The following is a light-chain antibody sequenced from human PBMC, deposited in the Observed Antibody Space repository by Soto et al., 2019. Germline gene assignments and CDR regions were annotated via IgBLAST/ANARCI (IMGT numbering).Light chain of an antibody. CDR2: ATS. J-gene: IGKJ3*01. V-gene: IGKV3-20*01. Sequence: IVTPEYTATLSLSPGERATLSCRAIQSVSSGYLAWYQQKPGRAPRLLIYATSNRATGIPDRFSGSGSGTDFTLTISMLEPEDFAVYYCQQYGSAPGFTFGPGTKVDIK. CDR3: QQYGSAPGFT. CDR1: QSVSSGY.